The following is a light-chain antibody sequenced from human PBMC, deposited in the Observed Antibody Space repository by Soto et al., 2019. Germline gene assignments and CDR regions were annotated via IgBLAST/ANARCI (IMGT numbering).Light chain of an antibody. CDR1: SSDVGGYNY. V-gene: IGLV2-14*01. J-gene: IGLJ2*01. CDR2: EVS. Sequence: QSALTQPASVSGSPGQSITISCTGTSSDVGGYNYVCWYQQHPGKAPKLIIHEVSNRPSGVSHRFSGSKSGNTASLSISGLQAEDEADYYCSSYTTSSPVVFGGGTKLTVL. CDR3: SSYTTSSPVV.